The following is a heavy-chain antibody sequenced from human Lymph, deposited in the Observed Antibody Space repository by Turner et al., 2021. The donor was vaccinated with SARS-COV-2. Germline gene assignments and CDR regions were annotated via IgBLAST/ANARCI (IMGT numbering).Heavy chain of an antibody. J-gene: IGHJ4*02. CDR3: ARGLSGNYYFFDY. CDR1: GFTFSSFA. CDR2: ISYDGGNK. V-gene: IGHV3-30-3*01. Sequence: QVQLVESGGGVVQPGRSLRLSCSASGFTFSSFAMHWVRQAPGKGLEWVALISYDGGNKYYADSVKGRFTISRDKSKNTLYLHMNSLRAEDTAVYYCARGLSGNYYFFDYWGQGTLVTVSS. D-gene: IGHD1-26*01.